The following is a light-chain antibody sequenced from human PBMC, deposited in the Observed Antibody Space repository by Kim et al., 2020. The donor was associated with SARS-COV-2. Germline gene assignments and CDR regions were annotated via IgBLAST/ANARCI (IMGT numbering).Light chain of an antibody. CDR1: SLRSYY. Sequence: VAVGQTVTITCQGDSLRSYYATWYQQKPGQAPKVVIYGKDNRPSGVPDRFSGSSSGNTAYLTITGTQAGDEADYYCNSRDSNDYVVFGGGTQLTV. V-gene: IGLV3-19*01. J-gene: IGLJ2*01. CDR2: GKD. CDR3: NSRDSNDYVV.